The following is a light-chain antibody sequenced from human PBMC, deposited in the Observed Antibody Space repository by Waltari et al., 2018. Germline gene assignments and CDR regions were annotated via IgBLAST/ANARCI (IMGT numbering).Light chain of an antibody. CDR2: DAS. Sequence: EVVLTQSPATLSLSPGERATLSCRASQRGFNQLLRYQQKPVQAPRLLIFDASNRATGVPARFSGSGSGTDFTLTIYSLEPEDFALYFCQQRSNWPVTFGQGTRVEAK. CDR1: QRGFNQ. V-gene: IGKV3-11*01. CDR3: QQRSNWPVT. J-gene: IGKJ1*01.